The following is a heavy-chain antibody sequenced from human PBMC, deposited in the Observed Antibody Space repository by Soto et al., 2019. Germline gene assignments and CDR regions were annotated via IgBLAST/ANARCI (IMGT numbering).Heavy chain of an antibody. V-gene: IGHV4-39*01. D-gene: IGHD5-18*01. CDR2: IYYSGST. Sequence: QLQLQESGPGLVKPSETLSLTCTVSGGSISSSSYYWGWIRQPPGKGLEWIGIIYYSGSTYYNPSLKSRVTISVNTSKNQFSLNLTSVTAADTAFYYCAKRRYSFAYLPFDDWGQGTLVTVSS. J-gene: IGHJ4*02. CDR1: GGSISSSSYY. CDR3: AKRRYSFAYLPFDD.